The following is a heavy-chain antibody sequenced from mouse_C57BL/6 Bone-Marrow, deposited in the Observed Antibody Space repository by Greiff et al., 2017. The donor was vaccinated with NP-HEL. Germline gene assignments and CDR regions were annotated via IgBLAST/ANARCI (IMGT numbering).Heavy chain of an antibody. CDR3: ERHSSGPSWVAY. CDR1: GYTFTSYW. D-gene: IGHD3-2*02. V-gene: IGHV1-72*01. Sequence: VQLQQPGAELVKPGASVKLSCKASGYTFTSYWMHWVKQSPGRGLEWIGRIDPNSGGTKYNEQFKRQATLTLDKLSSIPYMQLRSLTSEESAVYYFERHSSGPSWVAYWGQGTLVTVSA. CDR2: IDPNSGGT. J-gene: IGHJ3*01.